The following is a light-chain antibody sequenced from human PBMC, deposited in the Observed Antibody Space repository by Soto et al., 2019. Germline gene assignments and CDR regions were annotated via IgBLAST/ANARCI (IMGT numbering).Light chain of an antibody. V-gene: IGKV3-15*01. CDR3: QQYNSWPLT. CDR1: QSVSRN. CDR2: GAS. J-gene: IGKJ4*01. Sequence: ETVMTQSPATLSVSPGERATLSCRASQSVSRNLAWYQQKPGQAPRLLIYGASTRATGIPARFSGSGSGTEFTLTINSLQSEDFAVYYCQQYNSWPLTFGGGTKVEIK.